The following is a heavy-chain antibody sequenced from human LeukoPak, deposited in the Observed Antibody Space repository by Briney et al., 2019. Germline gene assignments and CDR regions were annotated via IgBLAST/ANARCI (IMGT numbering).Heavy chain of an antibody. Sequence: ASVKVSCKASGHTFTSYYMHWVRQAPGQGLEWMGIINPSGGSTSYAQKFQGRVTMTRDTSTSTVYMELSSLRSEDTAVYYCARDFFDYGGNSSPFGYWGQGTLVTVSS. J-gene: IGHJ4*02. D-gene: IGHD4-23*01. CDR3: ARDFFDYGGNSSPFGY. V-gene: IGHV1-46*01. CDR1: GHTFTSYY. CDR2: INPSGGST.